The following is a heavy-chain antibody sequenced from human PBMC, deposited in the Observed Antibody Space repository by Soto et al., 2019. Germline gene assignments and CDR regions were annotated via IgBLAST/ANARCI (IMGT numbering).Heavy chain of an antibody. CDR2: IYYSGST. J-gene: IGHJ4*02. CDR1: GGSISSSSYY. V-gene: IGHV4-39*07. D-gene: IGHD1-26*01. CDR3: AREYSNSPEAFDS. Sequence: SETLSLTCTVSGGSISSSSYYWGWIRQPPGKGLEWIGSIYYSGSTYYNPSLKSRVTISVDTSKNQFSLKLSSVTAADTAMFYCAREYSNSPEAFDSWGQGTLVTVSS.